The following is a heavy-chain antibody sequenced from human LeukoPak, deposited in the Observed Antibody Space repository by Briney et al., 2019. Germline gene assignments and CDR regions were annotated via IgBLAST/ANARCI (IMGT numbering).Heavy chain of an antibody. CDR1: GGSVSISSHY. J-gene: IGHJ6*03. V-gene: IGHV4-39*01. CDR2: IYYSGST. CDR3: ASQDSYYYMDV. Sequence: SETLSLTCSVSGGSVSISSHYWAWIRQPPGKGLEWIGNIYYSGSTYCNPSLKSRVTVSVDTSKNQFSLNLSSVTAADTAVYYCASQDSYYYMDVWGKGTTVTVSS.